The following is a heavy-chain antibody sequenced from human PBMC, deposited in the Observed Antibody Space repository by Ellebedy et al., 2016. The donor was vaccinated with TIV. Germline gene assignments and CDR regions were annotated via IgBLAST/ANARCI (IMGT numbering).Heavy chain of an antibody. V-gene: IGHV3-30-3*01. CDR1: GFTFSNYA. CDR2: ISYDGSNK. CDR3: AREQRSGLALARFDY. J-gene: IGHJ4*02. Sequence: GESLKISCAASGFTFSNYAMHWLRPAPGTGLEWVAVISYDGSNKYYADSVKGRFSVSRDNSKTTLYLKMKSLRAEDTAVYDCAREQRSGLALARFDYWGQGTLVTVSS. D-gene: IGHD6-19*01.